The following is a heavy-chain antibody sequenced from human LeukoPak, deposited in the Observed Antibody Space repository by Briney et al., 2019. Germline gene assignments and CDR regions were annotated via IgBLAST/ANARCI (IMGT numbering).Heavy chain of an antibody. CDR2: IYSSGNT. V-gene: IGHV4-59*01. CDR1: GGSITNSY. Sequence: PSETLSLTCTVSGGSITNSYWSWIRQPPGKGLEWIAYIYSSGNTKYNPSLASRVTISVDTSKNQFSLKVTSVTAADTAVYYCVRAKGDYWGQGTLVTVSS. J-gene: IGHJ4*02. CDR3: VRAKGDY.